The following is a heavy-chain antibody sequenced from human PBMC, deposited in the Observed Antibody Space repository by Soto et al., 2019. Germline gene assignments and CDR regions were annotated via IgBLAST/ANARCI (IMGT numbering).Heavy chain of an antibody. V-gene: IGHV4-30-4*01. CDR3: AIEGGGYRFDY. J-gene: IGHJ4*02. CDR2: FHSSGAT. Sequence: SETLSLTCTVSGGSISSADYYWSWIRQPPGKGLEWIGYFHSSGATYKDPSLKSRVTISVDTSKNQISLKLSSVTAADTAVYYCAIEGGGYRFDYWGQGALVTVS. CDR1: GGSISSADYY. D-gene: IGHD1-26*01.